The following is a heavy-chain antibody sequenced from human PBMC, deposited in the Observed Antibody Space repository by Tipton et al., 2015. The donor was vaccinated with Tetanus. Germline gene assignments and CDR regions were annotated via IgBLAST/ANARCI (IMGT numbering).Heavy chain of an antibody. CDR2: INPSGGST. D-gene: IGHD6-19*01. CDR1: GYTFTSYY. CDR3: ARVFIAVAGHSWFDP. V-gene: IGHV1-46*01. Sequence: QVQLVQSGAEVKKPGASVKVSCKASGYTFTSYYMHWVRQAPGQGLEWMGIINPSGGSTSYAQKFQGRVTMTRDTSTSTVYMELSSLRSEDTAVYYCARVFIAVAGHSWFDPWGQGTLVTVSS. J-gene: IGHJ5*02.